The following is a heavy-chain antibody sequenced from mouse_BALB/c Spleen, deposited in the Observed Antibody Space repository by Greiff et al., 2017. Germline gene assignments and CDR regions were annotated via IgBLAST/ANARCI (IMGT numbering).Heavy chain of an antibody. D-gene: IGHD2-14*01. Sequence: VQLQQSGPGLVAPSQSLSITCTVSGFSLTGYGVNWVRQPPGKGLEWLGMIWGDGSTDYNSALKSRLSISKDNSKSQVFLKMNSLQTDDTARYYCAREDYRYDVAWFAYWGQGTLVTVSA. CDR3: AREDYRYDVAWFAY. J-gene: IGHJ3*01. V-gene: IGHV2-6-7*01. CDR1: GFSLTGYG. CDR2: IWGDGST.